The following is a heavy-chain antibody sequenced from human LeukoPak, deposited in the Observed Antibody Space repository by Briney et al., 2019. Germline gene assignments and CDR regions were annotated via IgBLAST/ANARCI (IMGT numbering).Heavy chain of an antibody. CDR1: GGSTSSSSYY. Sequence: SETLSLACTVSGGSTSSSSYYWGWIRQPPGKGLEWIGSIYYSGSTYYNPSLKSRVTISVDTSKNQFSLKLSSVTAADTAVYYCARDGIAVAGSPDHDYWGQGTLVTVSS. J-gene: IGHJ4*02. CDR3: ARDGIAVAGSPDHDY. CDR2: IYYSGST. V-gene: IGHV4-39*07. D-gene: IGHD6-19*01.